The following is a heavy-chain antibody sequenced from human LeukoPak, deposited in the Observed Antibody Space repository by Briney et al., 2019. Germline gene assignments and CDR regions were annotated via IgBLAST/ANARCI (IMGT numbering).Heavy chain of an antibody. D-gene: IGHD1-26*01. CDR3: ASSGSYRFDY. Sequence: PGGSLRLSCAASGFAFSRYNMNWVRQAPGKGLEWVLHISTAGSAMHYADSVKGRFTISRDNVKDSLYLQMNSLRDEDTAVYYCASSGSYRFDYWGQGILVTVSS. J-gene: IGHJ4*02. CDR1: GFAFSRYN. V-gene: IGHV3-48*02. CDR2: ISTAGSAM.